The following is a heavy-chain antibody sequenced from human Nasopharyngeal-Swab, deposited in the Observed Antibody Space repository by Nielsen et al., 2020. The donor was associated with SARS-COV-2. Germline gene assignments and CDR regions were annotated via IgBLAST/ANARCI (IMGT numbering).Heavy chain of an antibody. CDR3: AKQSWGYSYGYYFDY. D-gene: IGHD5-18*01. CDR2: IWYDGSNK. Sequence: GESLKISCAASGFTFSSYGMHWVRQAPGKGLEWVAVIWYDGSNKYYADSVKGRFTISRDNSKNTLYLQMNSLRAEDTAVYYCAKQSWGYSYGYYFDYWGQGTPVTVSS. V-gene: IGHV3-33*06. CDR1: GFTFSSYG. J-gene: IGHJ4*02.